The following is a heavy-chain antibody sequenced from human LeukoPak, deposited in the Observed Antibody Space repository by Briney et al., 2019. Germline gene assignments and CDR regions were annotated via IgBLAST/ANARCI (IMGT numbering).Heavy chain of an antibody. D-gene: IGHD6-19*01. J-gene: IGHJ4*02. CDR2: ISSGAGTSI. CDR3: YASAVVASDY. V-gene: IGHV3-48*03. Sequence: PGGSLRLSCAASGFTFSNYEMNWVRQAPGKGLEWVSYISSGAGTSIYYADSVRGRFFISRDNDKNSLYLQMNSLGAEDTAIYYCYASAVVASDYWGQGTLVTVSS. CDR1: GFTFSNYE.